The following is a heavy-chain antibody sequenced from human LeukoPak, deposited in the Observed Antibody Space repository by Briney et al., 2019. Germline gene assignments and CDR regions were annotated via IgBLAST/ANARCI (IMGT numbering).Heavy chain of an antibody. CDR3: AIYYGTRFAESWGFDF. J-gene: IGHJ4*02. D-gene: IGHD3-10*01. Sequence: GGSLSLSCTASIFIFSKYGMHWARQAPGKGLEWVAVIWYDGSNKYYADSVKGRFTISRDNFKNSLYQKMNSLRTEDTAVYYCAIYYGTRFAESWGFDFWGQGTLLTVSS. CDR1: IFIFSKYG. CDR2: IWYDGSNK. V-gene: IGHV3-33*08.